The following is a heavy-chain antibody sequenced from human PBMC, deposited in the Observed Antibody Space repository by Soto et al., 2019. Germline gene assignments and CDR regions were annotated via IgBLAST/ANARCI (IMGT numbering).Heavy chain of an antibody. V-gene: IGHV4-59*02. D-gene: IGHD3-10*01. CDR1: GESVIDYY. CDR3: ARSGYYGFVY. Sequence: SETLSLTCAVSGESVIDYYWSWIRQPPGKGLEWIGHIYYTGSTNYNPSLRSRVTMSQDTSKNQFSLKLASVTAADTAVYYCARSGYYGFVYWGQGALVTVPQ. J-gene: IGHJ4*02. CDR2: IYYTGST.